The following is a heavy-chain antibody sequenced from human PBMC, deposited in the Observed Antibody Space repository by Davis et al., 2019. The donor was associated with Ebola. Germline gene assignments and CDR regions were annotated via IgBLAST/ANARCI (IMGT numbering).Heavy chain of an antibody. CDR1: GGSVNSDTYY. Sequence: PSETLSLTCTVSGGSVNSDTYYWNWIRQPPGKGLEWIGYIYSSGKSNFNPSLKSRVTISLDKSKNQFSLNLTSVTAADTAVYYCARGDYNNHIDYWGQGTLVTVSS. CDR2: IYSSGKS. D-gene: IGHD4-11*01. V-gene: IGHV4-61*01. J-gene: IGHJ4*02. CDR3: ARGDYNNHIDY.